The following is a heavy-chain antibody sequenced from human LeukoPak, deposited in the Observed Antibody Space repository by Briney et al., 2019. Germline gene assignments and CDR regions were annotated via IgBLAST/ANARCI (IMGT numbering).Heavy chain of an antibody. Sequence: SETLSLTCTVSGGSISSSSFYWDWIRQPPGKGLEWIGTIFYSGSTYYNPSLKSRITISVDTSKNQFSLKLSSVAAADTAVYYCASARTSSRSWFTFDYWGQGILVTVSS. D-gene: IGHD6-13*01. V-gene: IGHV4-39*01. CDR3: ASARTSSRSWFTFDY. CDR1: GGSISSSSFY. CDR2: IFYSGST. J-gene: IGHJ4*02.